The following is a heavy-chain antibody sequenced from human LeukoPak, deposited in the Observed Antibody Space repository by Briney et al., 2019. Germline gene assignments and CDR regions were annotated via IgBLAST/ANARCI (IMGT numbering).Heavy chain of an antibody. CDR3: ARANYGNYGAYTFDY. D-gene: IGHD4-11*01. J-gene: IGHJ4*02. Sequence: GASVKVSCKASGYTFTGYYMHRVRQAPGQGLEWMGWINPNSGGTNYAQKFQGRVTMTRDTSISTAYMELSRLRSDDTAVYYCARANYGNYGAYTFDYWGQGTLVTVSS. CDR1: GYTFTGYY. CDR2: INPNSGGT. V-gene: IGHV1-2*02.